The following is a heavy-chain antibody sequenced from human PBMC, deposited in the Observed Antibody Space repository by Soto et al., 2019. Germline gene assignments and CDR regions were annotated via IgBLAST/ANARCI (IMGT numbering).Heavy chain of an antibody. CDR1: GGTFSSYA. CDR3: ERASDIIAVAGPFDY. J-gene: IGHJ4*02. D-gene: IGHD6-19*01. V-gene: IGHV1-69*13. Sequence: SVKVSCKASGGTFSSYAISWVRQAPGQGLEWMGGIIPIFGTANYAQKFQGRVTITADESTSTAYMELSSLRSEDTAVYYCERASDIIAVAGPFDYCGQGPLVTVYS. CDR2: IIPIFGTA.